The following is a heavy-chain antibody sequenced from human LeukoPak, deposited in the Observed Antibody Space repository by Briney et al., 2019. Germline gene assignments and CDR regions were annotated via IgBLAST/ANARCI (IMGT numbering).Heavy chain of an antibody. CDR1: GVSISSSNSY. CDR2: IYYSGNT. V-gene: IGHV4-39*01. CDR3: ARQTGSGLFILP. J-gene: IGHJ4*02. D-gene: IGHD3/OR15-3a*01. Sequence: SETLSLTCTVSGVSISSSNSYWGWIRQPPGTGLEWIVSIYYSGNTYYNASLKSQVSISIDTSKNQFSLRLTSVTAADTAVYYCARQTGSGLFILPGGQGTLVTVSS.